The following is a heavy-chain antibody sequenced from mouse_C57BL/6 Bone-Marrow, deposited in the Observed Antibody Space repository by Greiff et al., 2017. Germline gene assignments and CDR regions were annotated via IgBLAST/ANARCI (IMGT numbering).Heavy chain of an antibody. CDR1: GFTFSDYY. CDR2: INYDGSST. Sequence: EVTLVESEGGLVQPGSSMKLSCTASGFTFSDYYMAWVRQVPEKGLEWVANINYDGSSTYYLDSLKSRFIISRDNAKNILYLQMSSLKSEDTATYYCARGIYYYGSSYWYFDVWGTGTTVTVSS. J-gene: IGHJ1*03. CDR3: ARGIYYYGSSYWYFDV. V-gene: IGHV5-16*01. D-gene: IGHD1-1*01.